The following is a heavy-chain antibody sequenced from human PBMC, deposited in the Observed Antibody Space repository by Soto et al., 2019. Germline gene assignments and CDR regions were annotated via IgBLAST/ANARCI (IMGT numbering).Heavy chain of an antibody. CDR1: SGSISSSNW. D-gene: IGHD6-13*01. V-gene: IGHV4-4*02. CDR3: ARDNSVIAGTDY. J-gene: IGHJ4*02. CDR2: IYHSGST. Sequence: PSETLSLTCAVSSGSISSSNWWSWVRQPPGKGLEWIGEIYHSGSTNYNPSLKSRVTISVDKSKNQFSLKLSSVTAADTAVYYCARDNSVIAGTDYWGRGTLVTVSS.